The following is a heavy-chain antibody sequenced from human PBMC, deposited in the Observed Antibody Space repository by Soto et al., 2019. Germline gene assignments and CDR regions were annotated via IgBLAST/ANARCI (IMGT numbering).Heavy chain of an antibody. D-gene: IGHD6-19*01. CDR2: IYYSGTT. J-gene: IGHJ4*02. Sequence: SETLSLTCNVSDGSIISRYWTWIRQPPEKGLDWIGYIYYSGTTNYNPSLKGRATISLDTSKNQFSLKLKSVSAADTAVYYCARMLGPGLSVSYFDYWGQGALVTVSS. V-gene: IGHV4-59*11. CDR1: DGSIISRY. CDR3: ARMLGPGLSVSYFDY.